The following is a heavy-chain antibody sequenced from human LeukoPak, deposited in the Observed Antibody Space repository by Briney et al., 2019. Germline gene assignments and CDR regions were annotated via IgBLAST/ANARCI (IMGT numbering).Heavy chain of an antibody. CDR3: AGLVGRYSSGLYYYYFDY. CDR1: GDSINSLDL. D-gene: IGHD3-22*01. V-gene: IGHV4-4*02. CDR2: MYLSGTT. Sequence: SETLSLTCTVSGDSINSLDLWSWVRQPPGKGLEWIGEMYLSGTTHSNPSVKSRVTISIDKSKNQFFLNLSSVTAAGTAVYYCAGLVGRYSSGLYYYYFDYWGQGTLVTVSS. J-gene: IGHJ4*02.